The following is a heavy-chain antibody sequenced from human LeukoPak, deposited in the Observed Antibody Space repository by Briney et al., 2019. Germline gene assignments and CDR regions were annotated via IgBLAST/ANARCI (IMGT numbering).Heavy chain of an antibody. CDR3: AREPVAAAPPYGWFDP. J-gene: IGHJ5*02. CDR2: IIPIFGTA. D-gene: IGHD6-13*01. V-gene: IGHV1-69*05. Sequence: SVKVSCKASGGTFSSYAISWVRQAPGQGLEWMGGIIPIFGTANYAQKFQDRVTITTDESTSTAYMELSSLRSEDTAVYYCAREPVAAAPPYGWFDPWGQGTLVTVSS. CDR1: GGTFSSYA.